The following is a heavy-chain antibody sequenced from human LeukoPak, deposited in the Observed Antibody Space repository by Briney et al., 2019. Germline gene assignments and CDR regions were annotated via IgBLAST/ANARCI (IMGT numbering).Heavy chain of an antibody. CDR1: GFTFDDYA. V-gene: IGHV3-9*01. Sequence: GGSLRLSCAASGFTFDDYAMHWVRQAPGKGLEWVSGISWNSGSIGYADSVKGRFTISRDNSKNTLYLQMNSLRAEDTAVYYCARDLVSSTRIQLWFNHYYGMDVWGQGTTVTVSS. J-gene: IGHJ6*02. CDR3: ARDLVSSTRIQLWFNHYYGMDV. D-gene: IGHD5-18*01. CDR2: ISWNSGSI.